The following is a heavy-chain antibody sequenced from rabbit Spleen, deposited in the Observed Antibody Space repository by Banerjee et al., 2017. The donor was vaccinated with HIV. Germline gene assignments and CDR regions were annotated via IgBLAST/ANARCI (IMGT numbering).Heavy chain of an antibody. Sequence: EESGGGLVKPGGILTLTCKASGFSFNSGYDMCWVRQAPGKGLEWVACAYAGSSDSTYSATWAKGRFTISKASSTTVTLQMTSLTAADTATYFCARDTGTSFSTYGMDLWGPGTLVTVS. D-gene: IGHD8-1*01. V-gene: IGHV1S40*01. CDR2: AYAGSSDST. CDR1: GFSFNSGYD. CDR3: ARDTGTSFSTYGMDL. J-gene: IGHJ6*01.